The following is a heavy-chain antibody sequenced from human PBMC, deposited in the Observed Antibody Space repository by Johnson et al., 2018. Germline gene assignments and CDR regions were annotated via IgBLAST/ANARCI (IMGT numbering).Heavy chain of an antibody. CDR3: ARNYGYVDY. Sequence: VQLVQSGGGLVQPGGSLRLSCAASGFNFSTYSMNWVRQAPGKGLEWVSYISRSSSTIYYADSVKGRFTISRDSAKNSLYLQMNSLRDEDTAVYDCARNYGYVDYWGQGTLVTVSS. D-gene: IGHD4-17*01. J-gene: IGHJ4*02. V-gene: IGHV3-48*02. CDR2: ISRSSSTI. CDR1: GFNFSTYS.